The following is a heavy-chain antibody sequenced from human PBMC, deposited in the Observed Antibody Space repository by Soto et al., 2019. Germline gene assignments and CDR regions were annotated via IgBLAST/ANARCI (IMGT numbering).Heavy chain of an antibody. Sequence: GGSLRLSCAASGFIFSSHNMNWVRQAPGKGLEWVSSITGSSSYIFYADSVKGRFTISRDNAKNTVYLQVNSLRAEDTGVYYCARLVASETGYGMDVWGQGTTVTVSS. V-gene: IGHV3-21*06. CDR1: GFIFSSHN. CDR3: ARLVASETGYGMDV. CDR2: ITGSSSYI. D-gene: IGHD3-9*01. J-gene: IGHJ6*02.